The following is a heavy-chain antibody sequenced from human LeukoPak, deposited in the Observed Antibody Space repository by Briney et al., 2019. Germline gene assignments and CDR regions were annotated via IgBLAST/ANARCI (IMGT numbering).Heavy chain of an antibody. D-gene: IGHD2-2*01. CDR2: ISSSSSYI. CDR3: ARDAACSSTSCYPDY. CDR1: GSTFSSYS. V-gene: IGHV3-21*01. Sequence: GGSLRLSCAASGSTFSSYSMNWVRQAPGKGLEWVSSISSSSSYIYYADSVKGRFTISRDNAKNSLYLQMNSLRAEDTAVYYCARDAACSSTSCYPDYWGQGTLVTVSS. J-gene: IGHJ4*02.